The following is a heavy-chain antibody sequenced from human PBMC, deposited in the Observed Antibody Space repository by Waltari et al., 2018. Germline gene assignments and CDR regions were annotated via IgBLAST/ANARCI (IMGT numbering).Heavy chain of an antibody. J-gene: IGHJ2*01. CDR2: INSGGDT. V-gene: IGHV3-53*01. CDR3: ARDVAGYYYFDL. CDR1: GFTVSDYS. Sequence: EVQLVESGGGLIQPGGSLSVSCAASGFTVSDYSMSWVGQAPGQGLEWVSVINSGGDTHYADSVKGRFTISRDNSKNTIYLQLNTLRAEDTALYYCARDVAGYYYFDLWGRGTLVTV.